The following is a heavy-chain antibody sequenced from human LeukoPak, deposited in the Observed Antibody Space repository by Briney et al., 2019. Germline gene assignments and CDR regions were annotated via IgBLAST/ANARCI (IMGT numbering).Heavy chain of an antibody. CDR3: ARDRIAVAGTIRGDY. J-gene: IGHJ4*02. V-gene: IGHV3-21*01. CDR2: ISSSSSYI. Sequence: GGSLRLSCAASGFTFSSYSMNWVRQAPGKGLEWVSSISSSSSYIYYADSVKGRFTISRDNAKNSLYLQMNSLRAEDTAVYYCARDRIAVAGTIRGDYWGQGTLVTVSS. CDR1: GFTFSSYS. D-gene: IGHD6-19*01.